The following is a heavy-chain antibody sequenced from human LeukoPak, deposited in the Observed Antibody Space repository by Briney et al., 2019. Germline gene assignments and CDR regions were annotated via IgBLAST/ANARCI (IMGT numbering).Heavy chain of an antibody. D-gene: IGHD3-22*01. CDR3: GRDRITMTHNGCDL. V-gene: IGHV3-21*01. CDR1: GFTFSRYS. CDR2: ISSDSSYI. Sequence: GGSLRLSXAASGFTFSRYSMNWVRQAPGKGVEWVSSISSDSSYIYYADSVKGRFTISRDNAKHSLYLQMNRLRAEDTAVYYCGRDRITMTHNGCDLWGQGTLVTVSS. J-gene: IGHJ5*02.